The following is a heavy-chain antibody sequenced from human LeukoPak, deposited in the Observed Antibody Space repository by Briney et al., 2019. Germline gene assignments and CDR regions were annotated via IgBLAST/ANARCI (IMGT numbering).Heavy chain of an antibody. CDR3: AKGGTYVEMATDLDY. Sequence: GGSLRLSCAASGFTFDDYAMHWVRHAPGKGLEWVSGISWNSGSIGYADSVKGRFTISRDNAKNSLYLQMNSLRAEDTALYYCAKGGTYVEMATDLDYWGQGTLVTVSS. D-gene: IGHD5-24*01. CDR2: ISWNSGSI. J-gene: IGHJ4*02. CDR1: GFTFDDYA. V-gene: IGHV3-9*01.